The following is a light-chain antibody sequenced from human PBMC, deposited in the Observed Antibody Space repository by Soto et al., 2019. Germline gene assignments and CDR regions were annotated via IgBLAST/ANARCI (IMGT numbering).Light chain of an antibody. CDR3: QQYGTSPIT. CDR1: QSVSSR. J-gene: IGKJ5*01. Sequence: IVLTQSPGTLSLSPGDRGTLSCRASQSVSSRLAWYQQKPGQAPRLLISGASNRATGIPDRFSGSGSGTDFTLTISRLEPEDFALYYCQQYGTSPITFGQGTRLEIK. V-gene: IGKV3-20*01. CDR2: GAS.